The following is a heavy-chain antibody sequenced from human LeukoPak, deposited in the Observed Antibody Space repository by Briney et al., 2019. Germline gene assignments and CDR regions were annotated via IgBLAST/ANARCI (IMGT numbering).Heavy chain of an antibody. Sequence: PGGSLRLSCAASGFTFSSYGMHWVRQAPGKGLEWVAVIWDDGSNKYHADSVKGRFTISRDNSKNTLYLQMNSLRAEDTAVYYCARAPARGIAAAGTGWFDPWGQGTLVTVSS. D-gene: IGHD6-13*01. CDR2: IWDDGSNK. V-gene: IGHV3-33*01. CDR1: GFTFSSYG. CDR3: ARAPARGIAAAGTGWFDP. J-gene: IGHJ5*02.